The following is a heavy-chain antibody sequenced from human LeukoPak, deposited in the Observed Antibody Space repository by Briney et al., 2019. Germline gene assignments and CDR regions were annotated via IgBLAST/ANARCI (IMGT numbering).Heavy chain of an antibody. CDR1: GGSINTYY. D-gene: IGHD3-10*01. Sequence: PSETLSLTCTVPGGSINTYYWSWIRHPPWKRLELIGDIHYRGSPNYNPSLKSRVTISVDTSNNQFSLKLRSVTAADTAVYYCARHNKTPTYYYGSGSYFDSWGQGTLVTVSS. CDR2: IHYRGSP. J-gene: IGHJ4*02. V-gene: IGHV4-59*08. CDR3: ARHNKTPTYYYGSGSYFDS.